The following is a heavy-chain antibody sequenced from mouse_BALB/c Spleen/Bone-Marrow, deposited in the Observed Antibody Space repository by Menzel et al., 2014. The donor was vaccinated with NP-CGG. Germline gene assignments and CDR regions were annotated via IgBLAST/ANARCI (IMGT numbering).Heavy chain of an antibody. CDR3: ARGSLDGYFDV. V-gene: IGHV1-47*01. J-gene: IGHJ1*01. CDR2: FHPYNDDT. Sequence: QVQLQQSGAELVKPGASVKMSCKAFGYTFTTYPIEWMKQNHGKSLEWIGNFHPYNDDTKYNEKFKGKAKLTVEKSSSTVYLELGRLTSDDSAVYYCARGSLDGYFDVWGAGTTVTVSS. CDR1: GYTFTTYP.